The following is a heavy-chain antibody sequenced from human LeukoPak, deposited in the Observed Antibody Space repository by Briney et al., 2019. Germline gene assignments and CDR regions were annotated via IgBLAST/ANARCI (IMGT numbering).Heavy chain of an antibody. CDR3: ASPYYGDYYYYYGMDV. D-gene: IGHD4-17*01. Sequence: GGSLRLSCAASGFTFSSYSMTWVRQAPGKGLEWVSYISSSSSTIYYADSVKGRFTISRDNAKNSLYLQINSLRAEDTAVYYCASPYYGDYYYYYGMDVWGQGTTVTVSS. J-gene: IGHJ6*02. CDR2: ISSSSSTI. V-gene: IGHV3-48*01. CDR1: GFTFSSYS.